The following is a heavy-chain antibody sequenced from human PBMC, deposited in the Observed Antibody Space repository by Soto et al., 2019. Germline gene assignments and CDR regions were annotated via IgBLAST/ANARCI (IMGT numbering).Heavy chain of an antibody. CDR1: GYTFTGYY. J-gene: IGHJ4*02. Sequence: ASVKVSCKASGYTFTGYYMHWVRQAPGQGLEWMGWINPNSGGTNYAQKFQGRVTMTRDTSISTAYMELSRLRSDDTAVYYCARDPGLEPPDFDYWGQGTLVTVSS. D-gene: IGHD1-1*01. CDR3: ARDPGLEPPDFDY. CDR2: INPNSGGT. V-gene: IGHV1-2*02.